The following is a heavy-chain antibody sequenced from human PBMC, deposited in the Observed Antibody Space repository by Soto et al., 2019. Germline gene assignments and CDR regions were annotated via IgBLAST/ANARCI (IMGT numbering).Heavy chain of an antibody. CDR1: GFTFSSYG. J-gene: IGHJ6*02. D-gene: IGHD3-9*01. V-gene: IGHV3-33*01. Sequence: GGSLRLSCAASGFTFSSYGMHWVRQAPGKGLEWVAVIWYDGSNKYYADSVKGRFTISRDNSKNTLYLQMNSLRAEDTAVYYCAREGAGYDILTGYSLEDYGMDVWGQGTTVTVSS. CDR3: AREGAGYDILTGYSLEDYGMDV. CDR2: IWYDGSNK.